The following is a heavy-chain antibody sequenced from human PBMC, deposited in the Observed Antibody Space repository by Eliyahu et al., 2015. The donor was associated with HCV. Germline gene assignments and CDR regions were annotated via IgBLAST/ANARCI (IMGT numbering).Heavy chain of an antibody. V-gene: IGHV5-51*01. CDR1: XXXFXXYW. D-gene: IGHD3-9*01. CDR3: ARCNVLRYFDWLREWDY. CDR2: XYPGDSXT. Sequence: EVQLVQSGAEVKKPGESLKISCXGSXXXFXXYWIGWVRQMPGKGLEWMGIXYPGDSXTRYSPSFQGQVTISADKSISTAYLQWSSLKASDTAMYYCARCNVLRYFDWLREWDYWSQGTLVTVSS. J-gene: IGHJ4*02.